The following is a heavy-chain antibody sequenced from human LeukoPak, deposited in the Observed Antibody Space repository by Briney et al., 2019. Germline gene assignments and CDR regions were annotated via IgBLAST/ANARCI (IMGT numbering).Heavy chain of an antibody. Sequence: KPGGSLRLSCAASGFTFSSYGMHWVRQAPGKGLERVAVISYDGSNKYYADSVKGRFTISRDNSKNTLYLQMNSLRAEDTAVYYCAKAPTMAVAYCGGDCYSSSEYYFDYWGQGTLVTVSS. D-gene: IGHD2-21*02. CDR3: AKAPTMAVAYCGGDCYSSSEYYFDY. CDR1: GFTFSSYG. V-gene: IGHV3-30*18. CDR2: ISYDGSNK. J-gene: IGHJ4*02.